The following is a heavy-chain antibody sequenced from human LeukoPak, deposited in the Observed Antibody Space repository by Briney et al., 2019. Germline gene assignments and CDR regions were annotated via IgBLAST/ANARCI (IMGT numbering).Heavy chain of an antibody. Sequence: GGSLRLSCAASGFSFVKCWMTWVRQAPGKGLEWVANIKQDGSVKYYVDSLNGRFTVSRDNARNSLYLQMNSLGAEDTAVYYCARIGYSSSSLDYWGQGTQVTVSS. CDR3: ARIGYSSSSLDY. V-gene: IGHV3-7*01. CDR2: IKQDGSVK. CDR1: GFSFVKCW. J-gene: IGHJ4*02. D-gene: IGHD6-6*01.